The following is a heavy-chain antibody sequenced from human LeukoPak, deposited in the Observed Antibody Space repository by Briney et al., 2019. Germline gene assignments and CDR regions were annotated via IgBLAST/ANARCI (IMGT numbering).Heavy chain of an antibody. CDR3: ARDVSYGSAPIWFDP. CDR1: GGTFSSYA. Sequence: SVKVSCKASGGTFSSYAISWVRQAPGQGLEWMGGIIPIFGTANYAQKFQGRVTITADESTSTAYMELSSLRSEDTAVYYCARDVSYGSAPIWFDPWGQGTLVTVSS. D-gene: IGHD3-10*01. CDR2: IIPIFGTA. V-gene: IGHV1-69*01. J-gene: IGHJ5*02.